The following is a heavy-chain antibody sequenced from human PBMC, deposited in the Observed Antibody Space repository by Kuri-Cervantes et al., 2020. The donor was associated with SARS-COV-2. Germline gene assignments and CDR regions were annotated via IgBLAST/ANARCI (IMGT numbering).Heavy chain of an antibody. CDR3: ARTGLPGWYYYYGMDV. V-gene: IGHV3-49*04. Sequence: GESLKISCTASGFTFGDYAMSWVRRAPGKGLEWVGFIRSKAYGGTTEYAASVKGRFTISRDDSKSIAYLQMNSLKTEDTAVYYCARTGLPGWYYYYGMDVWGQGTTVTVSS. CDR1: GFTFGDYA. CDR2: IRSKAYGGTT. J-gene: IGHJ6*02. D-gene: IGHD2-15*01.